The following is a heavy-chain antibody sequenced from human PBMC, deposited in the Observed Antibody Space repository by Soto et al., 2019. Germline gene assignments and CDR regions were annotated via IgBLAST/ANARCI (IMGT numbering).Heavy chain of an antibody. CDR2: ISNSGGGT. V-gene: IGHV3-23*01. CDR3: AKEDVGGYYYSGL. Sequence: GGSLRLSCAASGFTFSSYVMSRVRQAPGKGLEWVSSISNSGGGTYYADSVRGRFTISRDNSKNTLYLQMNSLRAEDTAVYYCAKEDVGGYYYSGLWGRGTLVTVSS. D-gene: IGHD1-26*01. CDR1: GFTFSSYV. J-gene: IGHJ4*02.